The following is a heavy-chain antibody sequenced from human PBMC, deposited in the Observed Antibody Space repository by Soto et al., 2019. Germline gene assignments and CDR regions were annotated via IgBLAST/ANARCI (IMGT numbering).Heavy chain of an antibody. CDR1: GFNFPFYG. V-gene: IGHV3-7*05. CDR2: IMGDGREGEK. J-gene: IGHJ4*02. Sequence: EVQLVESGGGLVKPGGSLRLSCAASGFNFPFYGMTWVRQAPGKGLEWVASIMGDGREGEKYYVDSVKGRFTISRDNAKSSLYLRMSSLRAEDTAIYFCSRDHYGSGAIWGQGTPVIVSS. CDR3: SRDHYGSGAI. D-gene: IGHD3-10*01.